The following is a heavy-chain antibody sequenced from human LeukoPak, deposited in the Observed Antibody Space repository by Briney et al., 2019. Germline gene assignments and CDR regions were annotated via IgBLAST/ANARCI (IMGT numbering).Heavy chain of an antibody. CDR3: ARRKKGGAAAGNFYYFDY. D-gene: IGHD6-13*01. Sequence: SETLSLTYTVSGGSISSSSYYWGWIRQPPGKGLEWIGSIYYSGSTYYNPSLKSRVTISVDTSKNQFSLKLSSVTAADTAVYYCARRKKGGAAAGNFYYFDYWAREPWSPSPQ. V-gene: IGHV4-39*01. CDR2: IYYSGST. CDR1: GGSISSSSYY. J-gene: IGHJ4*02.